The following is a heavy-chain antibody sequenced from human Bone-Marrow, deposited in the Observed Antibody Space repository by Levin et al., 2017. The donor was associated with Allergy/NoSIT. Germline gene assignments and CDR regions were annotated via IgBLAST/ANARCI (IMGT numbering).Heavy chain of an antibody. V-gene: IGHV2-70*11. J-gene: IGHJ4*02. D-gene: IGHD5-18*01. CDR1: GFSLSTSGMC. Sequence: QTLSLPCTFSGFSLSTSGMCVSWIRQPPGKALEWLARIDWDDDKYYSTSLKTRLTISKDTSKNQVVLTMTNMDPVDTATYYCARSYGAYFDYWGQGTLVTVSS. CDR2: IDWDDDK. CDR3: ARSYGAYFDY.